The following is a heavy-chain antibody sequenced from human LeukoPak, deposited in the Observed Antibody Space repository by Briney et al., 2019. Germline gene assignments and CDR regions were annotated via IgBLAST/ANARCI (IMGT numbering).Heavy chain of an antibody. CDR1: AGSFSGYY. D-gene: IGHD5-18*01. J-gene: IGHJ4*02. V-gene: IGHV4-34*01. Sequence: SETLSLTCAVYAGSFSGYYWSWIRQPPGKGLEWIGEINHSGSTNYNPSLKSRVTISVDTSKNQFSLKLSSVTAADTAVYYCARGGVDTAMVKAVRYFDYWGQGTLVTVSS. CDR2: INHSGST. CDR3: ARGGVDTAMVKAVRYFDY.